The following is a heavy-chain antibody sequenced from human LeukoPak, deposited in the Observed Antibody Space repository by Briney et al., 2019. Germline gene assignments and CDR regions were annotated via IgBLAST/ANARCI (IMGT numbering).Heavy chain of an antibody. J-gene: IGHJ4*02. Sequence: SETLSLTCVVSGASVSSSHWNWIRQLPGKGLEWIGCLSYTGKTDYNPSLTSRVTISLDTSKSQVSLKLRSVTAADTAVYYCSEGYFEPFDHWGQGTLVTVSS. CDR3: SEGYFEPFDH. V-gene: IGHV4-59*02. D-gene: IGHD2/OR15-2a*01. CDR1: GASVSSSH. CDR2: LSYTGKT.